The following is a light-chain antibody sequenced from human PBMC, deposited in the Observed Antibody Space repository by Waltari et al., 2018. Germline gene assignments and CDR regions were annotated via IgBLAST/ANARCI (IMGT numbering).Light chain of an antibody. V-gene: IGKV1-39*01. CDR2: RTS. Sequence: DIQMTQPPSSLSASVGDTVTITFQASQGIGKNLNWYQQKPGKAPKLLIYRTSSLQSGIPSRFSGSGSGADFTLTISSLQPEDFATYYCQRGYRYPRTFGQGTKVEIK. J-gene: IGKJ1*01. CDR3: QRGYRYPRT. CDR1: QGIGKN.